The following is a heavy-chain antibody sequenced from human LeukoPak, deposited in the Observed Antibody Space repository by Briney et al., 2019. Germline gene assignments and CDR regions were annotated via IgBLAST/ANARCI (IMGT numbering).Heavy chain of an antibody. CDR2: MNPNSGNT. CDR1: GYTFTSYD. CDR3: ARIRSSRSWLNYYYYGMDV. J-gene: IGHJ6*02. Sequence: ASVKVSCKASGYTFTSYDINWVRQATGQGLEWMGWMNPNSGNTGYAQKFQGRVTMTRNTSISTAYMELSSPRSEDTAVYYCARIRSSRSWLNYYYYGMDVWGQGTTVTVSS. D-gene: IGHD6-13*01. V-gene: IGHV1-8*01.